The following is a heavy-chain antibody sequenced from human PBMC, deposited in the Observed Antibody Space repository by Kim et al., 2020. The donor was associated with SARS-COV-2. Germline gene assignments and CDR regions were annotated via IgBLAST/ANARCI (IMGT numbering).Heavy chain of an antibody. CDR3: AKGWGRDCDWLDY. V-gene: IGHV3-33*06. Sequence: GGSLRLSCAASGFTFSRYGFHWVRQAPGKGLEGVAIIWNDGSNENYADSVKGRFTISRDNSKNMLYLQMDSLRAADTAVYYCAKGWGRDCDWLDYWGQGTLVTVSS. CDR1: GFTFSRYG. CDR2: IWNDGSNE. D-gene: IGHD3-9*01. J-gene: IGHJ4*02.